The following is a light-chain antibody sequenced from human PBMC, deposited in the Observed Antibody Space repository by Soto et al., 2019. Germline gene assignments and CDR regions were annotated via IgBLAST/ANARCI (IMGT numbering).Light chain of an antibody. J-gene: IGKJ4*01. Sequence: NKMTLSPAILSASMGDRVTITCRASQSIRSWLAWYQQKPGKAPTLLLYSASSLVSGVPSGLSGYESATEVTLTISNLQPEDSATYYCLQFNDSPLPVGGGTQVDTK. V-gene: IGKV1-5*01. CDR1: QSIRSW. CDR2: SAS. CDR3: LQFNDSPLP.